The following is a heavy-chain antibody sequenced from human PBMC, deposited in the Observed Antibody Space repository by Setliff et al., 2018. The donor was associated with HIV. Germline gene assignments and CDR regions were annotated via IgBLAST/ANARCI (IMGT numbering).Heavy chain of an antibody. CDR2: IDWSGAGA. Sequence: AGGSLRLSCAASGLTFDDRGMTWVRQAPGKGLEWVSSIDWSGAGATYTDSVKGRFTISRDNAKNSLYLQMNNLRAEDTAFYYCARQTFYLSGSYRLYYFDYWGPGTLVTVSS. V-gene: IGHV3-20*04. CDR3: ARQTFYLSGSYRLYYFDY. J-gene: IGHJ4*02. D-gene: IGHD3-16*02. CDR1: GLTFDDRG.